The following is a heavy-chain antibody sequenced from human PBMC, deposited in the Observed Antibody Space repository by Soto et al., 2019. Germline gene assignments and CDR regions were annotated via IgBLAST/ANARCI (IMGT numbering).Heavy chain of an antibody. V-gene: IGHV4-59*01. J-gene: IGHJ4*02. CDR1: GGSISSYY. D-gene: IGHD6-13*01. Sequence: SETLSLTCTVSGGSISSYYWSWIRQPPGKGLEWIGYIYYSGSTNYNPSLKSRVTISVDTSKNQFSLKLSSVTAADTAVYYCARGIAAAGPYDYWGQGTLVTVSS. CDR2: IYYSGST. CDR3: ARGIAAAGPYDY.